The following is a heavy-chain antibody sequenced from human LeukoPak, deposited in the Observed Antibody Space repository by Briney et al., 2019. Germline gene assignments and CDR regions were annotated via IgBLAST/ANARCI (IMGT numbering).Heavy chain of an antibody. CDR3: ARASSSSRVYYYYYMDV. CDR1: GGSISSGGYY. Sequence: SETLSLTCTVSGGSISSGGYYWSWIRQHPGKGLEGIGYIYYSGSTYYNPSLKSRVTISVDTSKNQFSLKLSSVTAADTAVYYCARASSSSRVYYYYYMDVWGKGTTVTVSS. V-gene: IGHV4-31*03. J-gene: IGHJ6*03. D-gene: IGHD6-6*01. CDR2: IYYSGST.